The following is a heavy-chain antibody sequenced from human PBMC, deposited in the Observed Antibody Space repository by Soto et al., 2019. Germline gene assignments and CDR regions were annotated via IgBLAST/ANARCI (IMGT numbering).Heavy chain of an antibody. V-gene: IGHV3-33*01. CDR1: GFTLSSYG. CDR2: IWYAGSNK. CDR3: ARGSGYYPAYY. J-gene: IGHJ4*02. D-gene: IGHD3-22*01. Sequence: QVQLVESGGGVVQPGRSLRLSCAASGFTLSSYGMHWVRQAPGKGLEWVAVIWYAGSNKYYADSVKGRFTISRDNSKKSLDLQMSSLRAEDTAVYYCARGSGYYPAYYWGQGTLVTVAA.